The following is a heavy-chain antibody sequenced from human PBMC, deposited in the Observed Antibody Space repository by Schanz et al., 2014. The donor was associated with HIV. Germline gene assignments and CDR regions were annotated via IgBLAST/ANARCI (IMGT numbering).Heavy chain of an antibody. CDR1: GYTFSSFG. V-gene: IGHV1-69*01. D-gene: IGHD1-26*01. J-gene: IGHJ5*02. Sequence: QVQLVQSGAEVKKPGASVKVSCKASGYTFSSFGINWVRQAPGQGLEWMGGMIPSFRLRTYAQKFQGRVTIAADESASTAYMELNSLRSDDTAVYYCARGEDWPGGASDHWGQGTLVIVS. CDR2: MIPSFRLR. CDR3: ARGEDWPGGASDH.